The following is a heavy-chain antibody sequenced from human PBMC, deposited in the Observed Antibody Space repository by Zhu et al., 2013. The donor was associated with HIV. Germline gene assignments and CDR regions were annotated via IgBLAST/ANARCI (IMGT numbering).Heavy chain of an antibody. J-gene: IGHJ4*02. CDR1: GFTFSSSN. V-gene: IGHV3-48*04. CDR2: ITSGSVTI. CDR3: ARRTTVVTHFDY. D-gene: IGHD4-17*01. Sequence: EVQLVESGGGLVQPGGSLRLSCAASGFTFSSSNMCWVRQAPGKGLEWIAYITSGSVTIYYADSVKGRFTISRDNAKNSLYLQMNGLRAEDTAVYYCARRTTVVTHFDYWGQGTLVTGLL.